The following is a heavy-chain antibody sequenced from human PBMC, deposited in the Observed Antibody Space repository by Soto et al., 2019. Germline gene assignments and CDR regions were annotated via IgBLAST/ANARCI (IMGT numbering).Heavy chain of an antibody. V-gene: IGHV1-3*01. Sequence: RASVKVSCKASGYTFTSYAMHWVRQAPGQRLEWMGWINAGNGNTKYSQKFQGRVTITRDTPASTAYMELSSLRSEDTAVYYCARLGYCSSTSCYLGYYGMDVWGQGTTVTVSS. J-gene: IGHJ6*02. CDR3: ARLGYCSSTSCYLGYYGMDV. CDR2: INAGNGNT. CDR1: GYTFTSYA. D-gene: IGHD2-2*01.